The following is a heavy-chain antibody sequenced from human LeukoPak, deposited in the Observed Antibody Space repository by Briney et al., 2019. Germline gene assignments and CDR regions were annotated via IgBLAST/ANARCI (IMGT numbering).Heavy chain of an antibody. CDR1: GFTFSSYG. V-gene: IGHV3-33*01. CDR3: ASSITGTTNMGIDY. J-gene: IGHJ4*02. Sequence: GGSLRLSCAASGFTFSSYGMHWVRQAPGKGLEWVAVIWYDGSNKYYADSVKGRFTISRDNSKNTLYPQMNSLRAEDTAVYYCASSITGTTNMGIDYWGQGTLVTVSS. D-gene: IGHD1-20*01. CDR2: IWYDGSNK.